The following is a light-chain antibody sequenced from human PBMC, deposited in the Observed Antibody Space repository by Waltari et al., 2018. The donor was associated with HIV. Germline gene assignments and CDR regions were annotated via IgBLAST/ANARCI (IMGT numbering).Light chain of an antibody. CDR2: WAS. CDR3: QQYYTIGPS. V-gene: IGKV4-1*01. Sequence: DIVMTQSPKSLAVSLGERATINCRSSRTILYSSNNQNYLAWYQQKPGQSPKVLIYWASTRASGVPDRFSGSGSGTNFSLTISSLQTDDVALYYCQQYYTIGPSFGGGTKVEIK. J-gene: IGKJ4*01. CDR1: RTILYSSNNQNY.